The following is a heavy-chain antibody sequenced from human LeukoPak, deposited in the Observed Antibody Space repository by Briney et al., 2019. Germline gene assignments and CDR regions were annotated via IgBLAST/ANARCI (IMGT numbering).Heavy chain of an antibody. CDR3: ARDIYYDSSGYRN. J-gene: IGHJ4*02. CDR1: GYTFTSNY. D-gene: IGHD3-22*01. CDR2: IYPRDGST. Sequence: ASVKVSCKASGYTFTSNYIHWVRQAPGQGLEWMGMIYPRDGSTSYAQKFQGRVTVTRDTSTSTVHMELSGLRSEDTAVYYCARDIYYDSSGYRNWGQGTLVTVSS. V-gene: IGHV1-46*01.